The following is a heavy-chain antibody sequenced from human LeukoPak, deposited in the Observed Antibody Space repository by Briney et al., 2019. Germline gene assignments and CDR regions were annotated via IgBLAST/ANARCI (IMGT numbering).Heavy chain of an antibody. J-gene: IGHJ4*02. CDR1: GGSISSSSYY. CDR2: IYHSGST. Sequence: PSETLSLTCTVSGGSISSSSYYWGWIWQPPGKGLEWIGSIYHSGSTYYNPSLKSRVTISVDTSKNQFSLKLSSVTAADTAVYYCARDSGIAAAVDYWGQGTLVTVSS. V-gene: IGHV4-39*07. D-gene: IGHD6-13*01. CDR3: ARDSGIAAAVDY.